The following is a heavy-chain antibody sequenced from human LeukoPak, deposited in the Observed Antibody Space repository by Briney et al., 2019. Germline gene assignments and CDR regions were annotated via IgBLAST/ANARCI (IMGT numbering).Heavy chain of an antibody. D-gene: IGHD2-2*01. J-gene: IGHJ5*02. CDR1: GYTFTSYY. CDR3: AREYCSSTSCYHFWFDP. CDR2: INPSGGST. Sequence: GASVKVSCKASGYTFTSYYMHWVRQAPGQGLEWMGIINPSGGSTSYAQKFQGRVTMTRDTSTSTVYMELSSLRSEDTAVYYCAREYCSSTSCYHFWFDPWGQGTLDTVSS. V-gene: IGHV1-46*01.